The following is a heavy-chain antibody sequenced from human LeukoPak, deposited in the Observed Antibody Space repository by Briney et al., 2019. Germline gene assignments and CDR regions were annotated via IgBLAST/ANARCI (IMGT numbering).Heavy chain of an antibody. Sequence: PSETLSLTCTVSGGSISNSNYYCGWVRQPPGKGLEWIGSIYYSGSTYYNPSLKSRVTISVDTSKNQFSLKLSSVTAAGTAVYYCARQRGYCSGGSCYGMFDYWGQGTLVTVSS. V-gene: IGHV4-39*01. J-gene: IGHJ4*02. D-gene: IGHD2-15*01. CDR1: GGSISNSNYY. CDR3: ARQRGYCSGGSCYGMFDY. CDR2: IYYSGST.